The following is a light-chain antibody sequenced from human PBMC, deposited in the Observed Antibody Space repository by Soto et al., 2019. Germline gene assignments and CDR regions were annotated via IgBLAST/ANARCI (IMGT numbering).Light chain of an antibody. Sequence: QSALTQPPSVSGSPGQSVTISCTGTSSDVGSYNRVSWYQQPPGTAPKLMIYEVSNRPSGVPDRFSGSKSGNTASLTISGLQAEDEADHYCTSYTSSSTFGVFGGGTKVTVL. CDR2: EVS. CDR3: TSYTSSSTFGV. J-gene: IGLJ2*01. V-gene: IGLV2-18*02. CDR1: SSDVGSYNR.